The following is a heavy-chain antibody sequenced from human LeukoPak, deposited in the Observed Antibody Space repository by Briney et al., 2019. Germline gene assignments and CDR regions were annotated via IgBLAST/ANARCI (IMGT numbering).Heavy chain of an antibody. Sequence: SETLSLTCAVYGGSFSGYYWSWIRQPPGKGLEWIGEINHSGSTNYNPSLKSRVTISVDTSKNQFSLKLSSVTAADTAVYYCARQAAMWYMGVWGKGTTVTVSS. CDR1: GGSFSGYY. J-gene: IGHJ6*03. CDR2: INHSGST. D-gene: IGHD2-2*01. V-gene: IGHV4-34*01. CDR3: ARQAAMWYMGV.